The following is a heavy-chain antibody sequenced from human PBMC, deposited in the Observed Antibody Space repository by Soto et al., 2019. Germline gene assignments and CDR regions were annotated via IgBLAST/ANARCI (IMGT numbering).Heavy chain of an antibody. V-gene: IGHV1-69*13. Sequence: SVKVSCKASGGTFSSYAISWVRQAPGQGLEWMGGIIPIFGTANYAQKFQGRVTITADESTSTAYMELSSLRSEDTAVYYCASLGSDVDTAMDAYYYYGMDVWGQGTTVTVSS. CDR3: ASLGSDVDTAMDAYYYYGMDV. J-gene: IGHJ6*02. CDR2: IIPIFGTA. CDR1: GGTFSSYA. D-gene: IGHD5-18*01.